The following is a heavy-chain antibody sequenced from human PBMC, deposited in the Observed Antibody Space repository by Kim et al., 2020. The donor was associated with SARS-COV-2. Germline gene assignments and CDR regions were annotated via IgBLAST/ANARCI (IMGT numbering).Heavy chain of an antibody. Sequence: ASVKVSCKASGYTFTSYAMHWVRQAPGQRLEWMGWINAGNGNTKYSQKFQGRVTITRDTSASTAYMELSSLRSEDTAVYYCARDQLLFERNWFDPWGQGTLVTVSS. V-gene: IGHV1-3*01. D-gene: IGHD2-2*01. J-gene: IGHJ5*02. CDR3: ARDQLLFERNWFDP. CDR2: INAGNGNT. CDR1: GYTFTSYA.